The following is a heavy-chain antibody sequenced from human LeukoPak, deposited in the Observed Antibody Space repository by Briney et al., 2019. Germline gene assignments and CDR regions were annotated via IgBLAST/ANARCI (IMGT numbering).Heavy chain of an antibody. D-gene: IGHD3-22*01. CDR1: GYTFTSYG. Sequence: GASVKVSCKASGYTFTSYGISWVRQAPGQGLEWMGWISAYNGNTNYAQKLQGRVTITTDTSTSTAYMELRSLRSDDTAVYYCARSGLYYYDSSGWVPFDYWGQGTLVTVSS. V-gene: IGHV1-18*01. CDR2: ISAYNGNT. CDR3: ARSGLYYYDSSGWVPFDY. J-gene: IGHJ4*02.